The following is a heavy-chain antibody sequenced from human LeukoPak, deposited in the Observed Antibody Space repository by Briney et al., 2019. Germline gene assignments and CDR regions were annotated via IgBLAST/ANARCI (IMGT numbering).Heavy chain of an antibody. CDR2: ISSSSSYI. CDR3: ARDKMGWFGESLYYFDY. J-gene: IGHJ4*02. V-gene: IGHV3-21*01. D-gene: IGHD3-10*01. Sequence: GVSLRLSCAASGFTFSSYSMNWVRQAPGKGLEWVSSISSSSSYIYYADSAKGRFTISRDNAKNSLYLQMNSLRAEDTAVYYCARDKMGWFGESLYYFDYWGQGTLVTVSS. CDR1: GFTFSSYS.